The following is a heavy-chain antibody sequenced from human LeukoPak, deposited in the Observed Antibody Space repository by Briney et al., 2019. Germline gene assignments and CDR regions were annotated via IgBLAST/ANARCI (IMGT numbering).Heavy chain of an antibody. D-gene: IGHD3-9*01. CDR2: ISGYNGKT. J-gene: IGHJ4*02. CDR1: GYTFTAFG. Sequence: ASVKVSCKASGYTFTAFGISWVRQAPGQGLQWMGWISGYNGKTKYSQELQGRVTMTTETSTSTAYMELRSLRSDDTAVYYCARDPGQYYDILTGYYTPCYFDYWGQGTLVTVSS. V-gene: IGHV1-18*01. CDR3: ARDPGQYYDILTGYYTPCYFDY.